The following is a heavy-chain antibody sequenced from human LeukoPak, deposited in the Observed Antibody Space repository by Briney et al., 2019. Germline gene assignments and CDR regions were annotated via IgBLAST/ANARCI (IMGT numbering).Heavy chain of an antibody. CDR3: AGGMPGDYDYNCFDT. CDR2: INASGST. J-gene: IGHJ5*02. V-gene: IGHV4-4*07. CDR1: GGSISSHY. D-gene: IGHD4-17*01. Sequence: ETLSLTCTVSGGSISSHYWTWIRQPAGKGLEWIGRINASGSTRYNPSLKSRVTMSVDPSKNEFSLKLSSVTAADTAVYFCAGGMPGDYDYNCFDTWGQGTLVTVSS.